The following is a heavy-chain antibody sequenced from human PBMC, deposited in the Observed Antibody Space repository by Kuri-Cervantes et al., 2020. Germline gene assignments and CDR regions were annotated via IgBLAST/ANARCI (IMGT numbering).Heavy chain of an antibody. J-gene: IGHJ6*02. D-gene: IGHD4-17*01. V-gene: IGHV3-30-3*01. Sequence: GGSLRLSCAASGFTFSSYAMHWVRQAPGKGLEWVAVISYDGSNKYYADSVKGRFTISRDNAKNSLYLQMNSLRAEDTAVYYCARDRDYGDYHYYYGMDVWGQGTTVTVSS. CDR3: ARDRDYGDYHYYYGMDV. CDR2: ISYDGSNK. CDR1: GFTFSSYA.